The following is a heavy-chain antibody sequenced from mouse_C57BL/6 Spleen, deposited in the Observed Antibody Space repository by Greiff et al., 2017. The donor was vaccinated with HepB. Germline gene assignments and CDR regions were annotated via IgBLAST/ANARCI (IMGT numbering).Heavy chain of an antibody. CDR1: GYTFTDYY. J-gene: IGHJ1*03. CDR3: ARWDYGSSYWYFDV. D-gene: IGHD1-1*01. CDR2: INPNNGGT. Sequence: VQLQQSGPELVKHGASVKISCKASGYTFTDYYMNWVKQSHGKSLEWIGDINPNNGGTSYNQKFKGKATLTVDKSSSTAYMELRSLTSEDSAVYYCARWDYGSSYWYFDVWGTGTTVTVSS. V-gene: IGHV1-26*01.